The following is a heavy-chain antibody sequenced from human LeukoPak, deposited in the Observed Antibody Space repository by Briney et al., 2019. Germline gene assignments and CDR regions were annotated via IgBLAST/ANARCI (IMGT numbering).Heavy chain of an antibody. V-gene: IGHV3-30-3*01. D-gene: IGHD6-13*01. CDR3: ARGGLDSSSLVRGFDY. CDR2: ISYDGSNK. CDR1: GLTFSSYA. J-gene: IGHJ4*02. Sequence: GGSLRLSCAASGLTFSSYAMHWVRQAPGKGLEWVAVISYDGSNKYYADSVKGRFTISRDNSKNTLYLQMNSLRAEDTAVYYCARGGLDSSSLVRGFDYWGQGTLVTVSS.